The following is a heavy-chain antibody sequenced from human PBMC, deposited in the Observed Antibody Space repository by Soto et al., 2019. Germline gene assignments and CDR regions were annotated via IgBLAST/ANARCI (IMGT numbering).Heavy chain of an antibody. J-gene: IGHJ6*02. CDR1: GFTFSRNT. V-gene: IGHV3-21*01. CDR2: ITSSGSYV. D-gene: IGHD3-3*02. Sequence: LRLSCVTSGFTFSRNTMNWVRQAPGKGLEWVASITSSGSYVYYADSAKGRFSASRDNAKNSLSLQMDSLRPDDTAIYFCVKDEGIEAMDVWGQGTTVTVSS. CDR3: VKDEGIEAMDV.